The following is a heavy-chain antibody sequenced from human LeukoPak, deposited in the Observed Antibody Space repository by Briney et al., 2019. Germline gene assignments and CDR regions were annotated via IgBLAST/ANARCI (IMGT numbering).Heavy chain of an antibody. J-gene: IGHJ4*02. CDR3: ARDPQLFIQEVGDY. Sequence: GASVKVSCKASGYTFTSYGISWVRQAPGQGLEWMGWISAYNGNTNYAQKLQGRVTMTTDTPTSTAYMELRSLRSDDTAVYYCARDPQLFIQEVGDYWAQETLVTVSS. D-gene: IGHD2-2*01. V-gene: IGHV1-18*01. CDR1: GYTFTSYG. CDR2: ISAYNGNT.